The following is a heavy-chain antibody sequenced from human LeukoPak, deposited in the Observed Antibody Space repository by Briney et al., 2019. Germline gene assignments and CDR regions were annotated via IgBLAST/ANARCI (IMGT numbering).Heavy chain of an antibody. V-gene: IGHV1-2*02. D-gene: IGHD6-13*01. Sequence: GASVMVSSKASGYTFTGYYMHWVRKTPGQGREWMGWINPNSGGTNYAQKFQGRVTMTRDTSISTAYMELSRLGSDDTAVYYCARESYSRKPDYWGQGTLVTVSS. J-gene: IGHJ4*02. CDR1: GYTFTGYY. CDR2: INPNSGGT. CDR3: ARESYSRKPDY.